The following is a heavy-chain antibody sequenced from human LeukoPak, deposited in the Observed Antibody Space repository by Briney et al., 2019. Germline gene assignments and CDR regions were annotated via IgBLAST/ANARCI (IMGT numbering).Heavy chain of an antibody. V-gene: IGHV4-4*07. D-gene: IGHD2-2*01. CDR1: GGPISRYY. Sequence: PSETMSLTCSVSGGPISRYYWSWVRQPAGKGLEWIGRSYIGGNTNYNPSLKSRVTVSIDTSKNQLSLKVTSVTAADTAVYYCAREGEIPYSYYCMDVWGKGTTVTVSS. J-gene: IGHJ6*03. CDR3: AREGEIPYSYYCMDV. CDR2: SYIGGNT.